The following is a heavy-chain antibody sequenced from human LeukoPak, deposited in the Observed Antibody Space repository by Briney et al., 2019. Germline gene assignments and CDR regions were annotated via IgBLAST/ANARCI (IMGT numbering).Heavy chain of an antibody. V-gene: IGHV3-30*04. Sequence: GGSLRLPCAASGFTFSSYAMHWVRQAPGKGLEWVAVISYDGSNKYYADSVKGRFTTSRDNSKNTLYLQMNRLRAEDTAVYYCARVSGSYSLYYHMDVWGKGTTVTVSS. CDR2: ISYDGSNK. CDR3: ARVSGSYSLYYHMDV. D-gene: IGHD1-26*01. CDR1: GFTFSSYA. J-gene: IGHJ6*03.